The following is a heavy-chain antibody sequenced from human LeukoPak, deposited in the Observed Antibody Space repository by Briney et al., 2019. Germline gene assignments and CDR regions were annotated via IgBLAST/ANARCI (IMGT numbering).Heavy chain of an antibody. D-gene: IGHD3-10*01. CDR3: ARGYYGSGSYYNFPTYFDY. CDR2: IYSGGST. Sequence: PGGSLRLSCASSGFTVSSNYMSWVRQAPGKGLEWVAVIYSGGSTYYADSVKGRFTISRDNSKNTLYLQMNSLRAEDTAVYYCARGYYGSGSYYNFPTYFDYWGQGTLVTVSS. V-gene: IGHV3-66*01. CDR1: GFTVSSNY. J-gene: IGHJ4*02.